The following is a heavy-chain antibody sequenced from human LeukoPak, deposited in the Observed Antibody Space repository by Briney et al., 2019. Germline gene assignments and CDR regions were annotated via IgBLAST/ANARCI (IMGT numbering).Heavy chain of an antibody. CDR3: ARSLIRFLEWPPLSP. D-gene: IGHD3-3*01. CDR1: GGSFSSYY. V-gene: IGHV4-59*08. CDR2: IYYSGST. J-gene: IGHJ5*02. Sequence: SETLSLTCAVYGGSFSSYYWSWIRQPPGKGLEWIGYIYYSGSTNYNPSLKSRVTISVDTSKNQFSLKLSSVTAADTAVYYCARSLIRFLEWPPLSPWGQGTLVTVSS.